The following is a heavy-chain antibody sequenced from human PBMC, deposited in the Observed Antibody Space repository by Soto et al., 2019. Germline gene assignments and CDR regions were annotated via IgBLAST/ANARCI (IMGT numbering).Heavy chain of an antibody. Sequence: QVQLQESGPGLVKRSQTLSLTCTVSGGSISIGGYYWSWIRQHPGKGLEWIGYIYYSGSTYYNPSLKSRVTISVDTSKNQFSLKLSSVTAADTAVYYCARGVRSTVSRCFDYWGQGTLVTVSS. CDR2: IYYSGST. CDR1: GGSISIGGYY. J-gene: IGHJ4*02. V-gene: IGHV4-31*03. D-gene: IGHD4-17*01. CDR3: ARGVRSTVSRCFDY.